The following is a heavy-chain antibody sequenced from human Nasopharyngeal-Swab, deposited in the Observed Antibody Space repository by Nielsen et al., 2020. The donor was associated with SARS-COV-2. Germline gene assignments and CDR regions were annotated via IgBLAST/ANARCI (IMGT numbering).Heavy chain of an antibody. V-gene: IGHV3-13*01. CDR2: VGTAGDT. CDR3: ARVLSRTSPYGMDV. J-gene: IGHJ6*01. D-gene: IGHD2-2*01. CDR1: GFTFNDYD. Sequence: GESLKISCAPSGFTFNDYDIYWVRQTAGAGLEWVSSVGTAGDTHYQDSVQGRFTISRENAKNSVFLQMDSLRVGDMGIYFCARVLSRTSPYGMDVWGRGTQVTVSS.